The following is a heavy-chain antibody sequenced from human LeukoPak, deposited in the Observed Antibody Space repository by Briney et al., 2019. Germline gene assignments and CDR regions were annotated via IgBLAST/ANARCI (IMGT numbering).Heavy chain of an antibody. J-gene: IGHJ5*02. CDR1: GYTFISYD. Sequence: GASVKVSCTASGYTFISYDIHWVRQAPGQGLEWMGWMNPNSGNTGYAQKFQGSVTMTRDTSINTAYMELSSLRSEDTAVYYCARYAAGNLHHWGQGTLVSVSS. D-gene: IGHD2-8*01. V-gene: IGHV1-8*01. CDR3: ARYAAGNLHH. CDR2: MNPNSGNT.